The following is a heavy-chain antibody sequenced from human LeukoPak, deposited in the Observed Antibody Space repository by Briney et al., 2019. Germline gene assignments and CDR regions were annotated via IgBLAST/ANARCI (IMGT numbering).Heavy chain of an antibody. V-gene: IGHV3-48*03. Sequence: GSLRLSCAASGFTFSSYEMNWVRQAPGKGLEWVSYISSSSSTIYYADSVKGRFTVSRDNAKNALYLQMNSLTAEDTALYYCARDLPLGARDSSGYYYWGQGTLVTVSS. CDR2: ISSSSSTI. J-gene: IGHJ4*02. CDR3: ARDLPLGARDSSGYYY. CDR1: GFTFSSYE. D-gene: IGHD3-22*01.